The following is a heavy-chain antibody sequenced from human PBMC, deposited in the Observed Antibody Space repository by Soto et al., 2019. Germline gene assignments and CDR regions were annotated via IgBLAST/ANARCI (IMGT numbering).Heavy chain of an antibody. CDR1: GYSISSGYY. CDR3: ARDGSGFDY. D-gene: IGHD6-19*01. V-gene: IGHV4-38-2*02. J-gene: IGHJ4*02. CDR2: IYHSGST. Sequence: PSETLSLTCAVSGYSISSGYYWGWIRQPPGKGLGWIGSIYHSGSTYYNPSLKSRVTISVDTSKNQFSLKLSSVTAADTAVYYCARDGSGFDYWGQGTLVTV.